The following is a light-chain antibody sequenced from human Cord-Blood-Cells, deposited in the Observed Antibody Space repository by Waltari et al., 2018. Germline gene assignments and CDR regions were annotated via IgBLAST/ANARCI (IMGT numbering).Light chain of an antibody. CDR1: QSVSSN. V-gene: IGKV3-15*01. Sequence: EIVITQTPATLSVSPGERATLSCRASQSVSSNLAWYQQKPGQAPRLLIYGASTRATGIPARFSGSGSGTEFTLTISSLQSEDFAVYYCQQYNNWWTFGQGTEVEIK. CDR3: QQYNNWWT. J-gene: IGKJ1*01. CDR2: GAS.